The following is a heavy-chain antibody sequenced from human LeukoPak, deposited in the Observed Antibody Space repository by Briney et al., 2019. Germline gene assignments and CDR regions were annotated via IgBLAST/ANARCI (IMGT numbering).Heavy chain of an antibody. Sequence: GGSLRLSCTASGFTFGDYVMSWVRQAPGKGLEWVGFIGSKAYGGTTEYAASVKGRFTISRDDSKSIAYLQMNSLKTEDTAVYYCTREEYYYYMDVWGKGTTVTVSS. CDR1: GFTFGDYV. V-gene: IGHV3-49*04. J-gene: IGHJ6*03. D-gene: IGHD3-16*01. CDR2: IGSKAYGGTT. CDR3: TREEYYYYMDV.